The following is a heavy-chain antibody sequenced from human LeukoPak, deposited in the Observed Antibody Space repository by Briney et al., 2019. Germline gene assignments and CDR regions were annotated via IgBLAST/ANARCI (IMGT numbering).Heavy chain of an antibody. CDR1: GGSLSSGSYY. Sequence: SETLSLTCTVSGGSLSSGSYYWSWIRQPAGKGLEWIGRIYTSGSTNYNPSLKSRVTISVDTSKNQFSLKLSSVTAADTAVYYCARHWGDIVATIRDPLFDYWGQGTLVTVSS. CDR2: IYTSGST. V-gene: IGHV4-61*02. CDR3: ARHWGDIVATIRDPLFDY. J-gene: IGHJ4*02. D-gene: IGHD5-12*01.